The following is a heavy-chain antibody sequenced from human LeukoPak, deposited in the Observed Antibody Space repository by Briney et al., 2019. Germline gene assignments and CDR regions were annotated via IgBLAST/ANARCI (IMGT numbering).Heavy chain of an antibody. CDR2: INWNGGST. CDR3: ARGEGSYGGTFDY. J-gene: IGHJ4*02. Sequence: PGGSLRLSCAAPGFTFDDYGMSWVRQAPGKGLEWVSGINWNGGSTGYADSVKGRFTISRDNAKNFLYPQMNSLRAEDTALYYCARGEGSYGGTFDYWGQGTLVTVSS. CDR1: GFTFDDYG. D-gene: IGHD4-23*01. V-gene: IGHV3-20*04.